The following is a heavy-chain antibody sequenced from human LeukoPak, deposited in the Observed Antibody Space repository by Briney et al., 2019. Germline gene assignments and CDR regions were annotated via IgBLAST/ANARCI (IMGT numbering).Heavy chain of an antibody. D-gene: IGHD6-19*01. CDR1: GFTFSSYA. CDR2: ISGSGDST. J-gene: IGHJ4*02. Sequence: GGSLRLSCAASGFTFSSYAMTWVRQAPGKGLEWVSGISGSGDSTYYADSVKGRFTISRDNSKNTLYLQMNSLSAEDTAVYYCAKDPSGWYYLDYWGQGTLVTVSS. V-gene: IGHV3-23*01. CDR3: AKDPSGWYYLDY.